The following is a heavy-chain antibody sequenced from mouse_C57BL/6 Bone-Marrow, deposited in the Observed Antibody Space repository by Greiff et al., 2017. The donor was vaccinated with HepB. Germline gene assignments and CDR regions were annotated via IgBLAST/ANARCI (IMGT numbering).Heavy chain of an antibody. CDR1: GFNIKDDY. CDR2: IDPENGDT. Sequence: EVKLVESGAELVRPGASVKLSCTASGFNIKDDYMHWVKQRPEQGLEWIGWIDPENGDTEYASKFQGKATITADTSSNTAYLQLSSLTSEDTAVYYCTTGKDYWGQGTTLTVSS. CDR3: TTGKDY. J-gene: IGHJ2*01. V-gene: IGHV14-4*01.